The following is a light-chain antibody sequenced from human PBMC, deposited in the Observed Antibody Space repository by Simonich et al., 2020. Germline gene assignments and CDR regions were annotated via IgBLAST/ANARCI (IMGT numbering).Light chain of an antibody. V-gene: IGKV4-1*01. CDR2: WAS. J-gene: IGKJ5*01. CDR1: QSVLYSSNNKNY. Sequence: DIVMTQSPDSLAASLGERATINSKSSQSVLYSSNNKNYLTWYQQKPGQPPTMLIYWASTREAGVPDRFSGSGSGTDFTLTISSLQAEDVAVYYCQQYYSTPITFGQGTRLEIK. CDR3: QQYYSTPIT.